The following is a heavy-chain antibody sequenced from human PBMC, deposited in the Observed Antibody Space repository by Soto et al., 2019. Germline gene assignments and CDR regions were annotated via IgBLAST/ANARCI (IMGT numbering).Heavy chain of an antibody. D-gene: IGHD3-16*01. Sequence: GSLRLSCAASGFTFSSYAMHWVRQAPGKGLEWVAVISYDGRNKYYADSVKGRFTISRDNSKNTLYLQLNSLRAEDTAVYYCARDRGGGGEYYYYGLDVWGQGTTVTVSS. CDR1: GFTFSSYA. V-gene: IGHV3-30-3*01. CDR3: ARDRGGGGEYYYYGLDV. CDR2: ISYDGRNK. J-gene: IGHJ6*02.